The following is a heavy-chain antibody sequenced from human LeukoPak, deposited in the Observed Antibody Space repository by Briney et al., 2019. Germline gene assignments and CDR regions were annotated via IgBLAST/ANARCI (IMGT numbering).Heavy chain of an antibody. Sequence: SVKVSCKASGGTFSSYAISWVRQAPGQGLEWMGRIIPILGIANYAQKFQGRVTITADKSTSTAYMELSSLRSEDTAVYYCASGQLVLRGFDYWGQGTLVTVSS. V-gene: IGHV1-69*04. D-gene: IGHD6-13*01. CDR3: ASGQLVLRGFDY. CDR1: GGTFSSYA. CDR2: IIPILGIA. J-gene: IGHJ4*02.